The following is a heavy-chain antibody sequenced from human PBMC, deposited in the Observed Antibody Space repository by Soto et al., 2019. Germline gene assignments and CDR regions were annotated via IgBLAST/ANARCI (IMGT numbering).Heavy chain of an antibody. CDR2: MNPNSGGT. CDR3: ARGGARTCSGTSCYRGDY. Sequence: SVKVSCKASGYSFTGYYMHLVRQAPGQGLEGMGWMNPNSGGTNFAQKLQGRVTMTRDTSISTAYMELSRLRSDDTAVYYCARGGARTCSGTSCYRGDYWGQGTLVTVS. J-gene: IGHJ4*02. D-gene: IGHD2-2*01. CDR1: GYSFTGYY. V-gene: IGHV1-2*02.